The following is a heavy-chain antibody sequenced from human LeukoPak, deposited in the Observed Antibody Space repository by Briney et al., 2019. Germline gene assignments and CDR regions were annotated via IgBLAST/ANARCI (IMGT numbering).Heavy chain of an antibody. V-gene: IGHV3-7*01. J-gene: IGHJ4*02. CDR1: GFTVSSNY. D-gene: IGHD2-15*01. Sequence: PGGSLRLSCAASGFTVSSNYMSWVRQAPGKGLEWVANIKQDGSEKNYVDSVKGRFTISRDNAKNSVDLQMDSLRAEDTAVYYCAKFSRAADSYWGQGTLVTVSS. CDR3: AKFSRAADSY. CDR2: IKQDGSEK.